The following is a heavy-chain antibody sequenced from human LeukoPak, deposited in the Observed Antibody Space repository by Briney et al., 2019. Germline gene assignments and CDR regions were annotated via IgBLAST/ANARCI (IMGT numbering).Heavy chain of an antibody. J-gene: IGHJ4*02. CDR1: GFTFSSYA. Sequence: GGSLRLSCAASGFTFSSYAMSWVRQAPGKGLEWVSAISGSGGSTYYADSVKGRFTISRDNSKNTLYLQMNSLRAEDTAVYYCATSRGYSYGSKGGFFDYWRQGTLVTVSS. CDR2: ISGSGGST. CDR3: ATSRGYSYGSKGGFFDY. D-gene: IGHD5-18*01. V-gene: IGHV3-23*01.